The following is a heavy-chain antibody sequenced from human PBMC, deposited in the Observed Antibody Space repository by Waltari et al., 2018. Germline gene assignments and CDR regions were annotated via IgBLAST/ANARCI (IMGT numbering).Heavy chain of an antibody. D-gene: IGHD3-22*01. J-gene: IGHJ4*02. CDR3: ARVGGPQEYDSSGYYYFDY. V-gene: IGHV3-48*04. CDR2: ISSSSSTI. CDR1: GFTFSSYS. Sequence: EVQLVESGGGLVQPGGSLRLSCAASGFTFSSYSMNWVRQAPGKGLEWVSYISSSSSTIYYADSVKGRFTISRDNAKNSLYLQMNSLRAEDTAVYYCARVGGPQEYDSSGYYYFDYWGQGTLVTVSS.